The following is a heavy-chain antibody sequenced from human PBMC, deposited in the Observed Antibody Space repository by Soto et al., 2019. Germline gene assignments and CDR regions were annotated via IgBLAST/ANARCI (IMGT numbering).Heavy chain of an antibody. V-gene: IGHV1-69*02. CDR2: IIPILGIA. D-gene: IGHD3-16*02. CDR1: GGTFSSYT. CDR3: ASNIWGSYRQASSLDY. Sequence: ASVKVSCKASGGTFSSYTISWVRQAPGQGLEWMGRIIPILGIANYAQKFQGRVTITADKSTSTAYMELSSLRSEDTAVYYCASNIWGSYRQASSLDYWGQGTLVTVSS. J-gene: IGHJ4*02.